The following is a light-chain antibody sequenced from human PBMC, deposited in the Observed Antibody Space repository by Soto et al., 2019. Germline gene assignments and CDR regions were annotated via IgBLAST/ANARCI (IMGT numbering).Light chain of an antibody. CDR2: EVS. J-gene: IGLJ2*01. V-gene: IGLV2-23*02. CDR3: CSYAGSSTL. CDR1: SSDVGSYNL. Sequence: QSALTQPASGSGSPGQSITISCTGASSDVGSYNLVSWYQQHPGKAPKLMIYEVSKRPSGVSNRFSGSKSGNTASLTISGLHSEDESDYYCCSYAGSSTLFGGGTKLTVL.